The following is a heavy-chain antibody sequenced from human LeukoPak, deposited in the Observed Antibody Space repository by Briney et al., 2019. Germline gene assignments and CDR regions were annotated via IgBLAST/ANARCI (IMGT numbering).Heavy chain of an antibody. J-gene: IGHJ6*02. D-gene: IGHD2-15*01. V-gene: IGHV3-15*01. CDR2: IKSKTDGGTT. Sequence: GGSLRLSCAASGFTFSNAWMSWVRQAPGKGLEWVCRIKSKTDGGTTDYAAPVKGRFTISRDDSKNTLYLQMNSLKTEDTAVYYCTTDHWYCSGGSCYTDYYYGMDVWGQGTTVTVSS. CDR3: TTDHWYCSGGSCYTDYYYGMDV. CDR1: GFTFSNAW.